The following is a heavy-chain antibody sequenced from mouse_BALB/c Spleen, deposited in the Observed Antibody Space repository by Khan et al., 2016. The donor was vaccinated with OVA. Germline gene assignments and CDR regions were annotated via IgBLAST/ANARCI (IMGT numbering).Heavy chain of an antibody. CDR1: GFTFSSYA. CDR3: SRPPITTIVATSYWFFDV. D-gene: IGHD1-1*01. J-gene: IGHJ1*01. Sequence: EVQLVESGGGLVKPGGSLQLSCAASGFTFSSYAMSWIRQTPEKRLEWVATISGGGNYTSYPDRVKGRFTISRDNAKNTLYLQMSSLGSEDPAMYCCSRPPITTIVATSYWFFDVWGAGTTVTVSS. CDR2: ISGGGNYT. V-gene: IGHV5-9-3*01.